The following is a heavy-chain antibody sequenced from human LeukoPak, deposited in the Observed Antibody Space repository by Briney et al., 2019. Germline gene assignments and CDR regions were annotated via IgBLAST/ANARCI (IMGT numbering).Heavy chain of an antibody. J-gene: IGHJ4*02. CDR2: MNPNSGDT. Sequence: ASVKVSCKPSGYTFTAYNIHWVRQAPGQGLEWMGWMNPNSGDTNYAQNFQGRVTMTRDMSISTAYMELSSLRSDDTAVYFCLRGGGRSYCDYWGQGTPVTVSS. V-gene: IGHV1-2*02. CDR3: LRGGGRSYCDY. D-gene: IGHD2-15*01. CDR1: GYTFTAYN.